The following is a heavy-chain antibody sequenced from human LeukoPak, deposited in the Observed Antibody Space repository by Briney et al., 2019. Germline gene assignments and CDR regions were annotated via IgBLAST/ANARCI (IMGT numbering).Heavy chain of an antibody. J-gene: IGHJ5*02. CDR3: ARGRREQWLVLVYGPNP. CDR1: GGSFSGYY. CDR2: IKYSGST. D-gene: IGHD6-19*01. Sequence: PSVTLSLTCAVYGGSFSGYYWSRIRQPPGKGREWIGEIKYSGSTNYNPSLKSRVTISVDTSKTQFSLKLSSVSAADTAVYYCARGRREQWLVLVYGPNPWGQGTLATVSS. V-gene: IGHV4-34*01.